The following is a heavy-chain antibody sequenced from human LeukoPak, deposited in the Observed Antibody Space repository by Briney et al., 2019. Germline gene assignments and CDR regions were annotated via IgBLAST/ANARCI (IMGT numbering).Heavy chain of an antibody. CDR3: AKDGRDITMIVAGWFDP. J-gene: IGHJ5*02. CDR1: GFTFSSYC. CDR2: ISYDGSNK. Sequence: GGSLRLSCAASGFTFSSYCMHWVRQAPGKGLEWVAVISYDGSNKYYADSVKGRFTISRDNSKNTLYLQMNSLRAEDTAVYYCAKDGRDITMIVAGWFDPWGQGTLVTVSS. V-gene: IGHV3-30*18. D-gene: IGHD3-22*01.